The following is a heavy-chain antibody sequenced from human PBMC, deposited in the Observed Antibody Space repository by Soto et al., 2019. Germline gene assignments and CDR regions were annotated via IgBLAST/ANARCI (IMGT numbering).Heavy chain of an antibody. CDR1: VGSIISSSYY. Sequence: PSETLSLTCTVSVGSIISSSYYWGWIRQPPGKGLEWIGSIYYSGSTYYNPSLKSRVTISVDTSKNQFSLKLSSVTAADTAVHYCASVGYSSAYYYYYGMDVWGQGTTVTVSS. V-gene: IGHV4-39*01. D-gene: IGHD6-25*01. CDR3: ASVGYSSAYYYYYGMDV. CDR2: IYYSGST. J-gene: IGHJ6*02.